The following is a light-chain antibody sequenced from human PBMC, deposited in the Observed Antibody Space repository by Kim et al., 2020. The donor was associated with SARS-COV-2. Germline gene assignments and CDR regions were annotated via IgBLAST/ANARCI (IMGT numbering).Light chain of an antibody. Sequence: AIQLAQSPSSLSASVGDRVTITCRASQGIGTSLAWYRQRPGKAPQLLMEGTSTLESGVPSGFTGSGSGTDFILTIISLQPEDFATYYCQQFKSFPPTFGQGTKVDIK. CDR2: GTS. V-gene: IGKV1-13*02. CDR1: QGIGTS. CDR3: QQFKSFPPT. J-gene: IGKJ1*01.